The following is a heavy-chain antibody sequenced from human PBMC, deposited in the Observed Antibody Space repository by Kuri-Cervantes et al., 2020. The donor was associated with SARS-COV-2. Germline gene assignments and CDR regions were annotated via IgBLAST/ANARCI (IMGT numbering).Heavy chain of an antibody. CDR1: GFTCSSYW. J-gene: IGHJ4*02. CDR3: AKWARRSDSVVVGAELAY. Sequence: GGSLRLSWAASGFTCSSYWMSWVHQAPGRGLEWVANKKQDGSEKYYVDFWKGRFNISRDNSKNTLYRQMNSLRAEDTAVYYCAKWARRSDSVVVGAELAYWGQGTLVTVSS. D-gene: IGHD2-15*01. CDR2: KKQDGSEK. V-gene: IGHV3-7*03.